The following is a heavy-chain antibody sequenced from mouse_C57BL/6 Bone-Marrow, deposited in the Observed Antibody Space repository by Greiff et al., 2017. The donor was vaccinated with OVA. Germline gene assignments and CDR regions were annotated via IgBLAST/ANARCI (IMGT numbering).Heavy chain of an antibody. CDR1: GYTFTSYD. D-gene: IGHD2-4*01. J-gene: IGHJ3*01. Sequence: QVQLQQSGPELVKPGASVKLSCKASGYTFTSYDINWVKQRPGQGLEWIGWIYPRDGSTKYNEKFKGKATLTVDTSSSTAYMELHSLTSEDSAVYFCARSLYYDYDGGPPYWGQGTLVTVSA. CDR2: IYPRDGST. CDR3: ARSLYYDYDGGPPY. V-gene: IGHV1-85*01.